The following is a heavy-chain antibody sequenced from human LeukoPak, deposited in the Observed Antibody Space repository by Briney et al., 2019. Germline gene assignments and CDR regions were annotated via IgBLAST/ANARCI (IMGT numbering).Heavy chain of an antibody. J-gene: IGHJ4*02. CDR2: IRYDGSNK. Sequence: GGSLRLSCAASGFTFSSYGMHWVRQAPGKGLEWVAFIRYDGSNKYYADSVKGRFTISRDNSKNTLYLQMNSLRAEDTAVYYCVKVGPWSQHQSYYFDYWGQGTLVTVSS. V-gene: IGHV3-30*02. CDR1: GFTFSSYG. D-gene: IGHD2-8*02. CDR3: VKVGPWSQHQSYYFDY.